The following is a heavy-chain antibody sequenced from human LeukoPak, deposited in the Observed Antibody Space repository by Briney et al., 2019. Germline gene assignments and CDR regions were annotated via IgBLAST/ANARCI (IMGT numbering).Heavy chain of an antibody. CDR1: GYTFTGYY. CDR2: INPNSGGT. Sequence: ASVKVSCKASGYTFTGYYMHWVRQAPGQGLEWMGWINPNSGGTNYAQKFQGRVTMTRDTSISTAYMELSRLRSDDTAVYYCARVTPPRGNDAFDIWGQGTMVTVSS. CDR3: ARVTPPRGNDAFDI. D-gene: IGHD4-23*01. V-gene: IGHV1-2*02. J-gene: IGHJ3*02.